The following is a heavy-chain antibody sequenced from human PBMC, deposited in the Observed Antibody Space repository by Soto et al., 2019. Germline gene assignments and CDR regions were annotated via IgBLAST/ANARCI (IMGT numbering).Heavy chain of an antibody. CDR1: GFTFSSYA. V-gene: IGHV3-30*18. CDR3: VKGRRGSWTFDY. Sequence: QVQLVESGGGVVQPGRSLRLSCEASGFTFSSYAMHWARQAPGKGLEWVAVISHDGSSELYADSVKGRFTISRDISKNSVYLQMNSLRADDMALYYCVKGRRGSWTFDYWGQGTLVTVSS. J-gene: IGHJ4*02. CDR2: ISHDGSSE. D-gene: IGHD1-26*01.